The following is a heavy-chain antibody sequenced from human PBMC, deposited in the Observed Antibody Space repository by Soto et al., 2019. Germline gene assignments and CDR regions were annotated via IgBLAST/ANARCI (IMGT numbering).Heavy chain of an antibody. Sequence: PSETPYLTCAVSHESLDSIYHSAWIRQPTRRCLEWIASIYHTGTTYYTPSLRSRVTISVDTSKNQFSLRLSSVTAADSAGYYFSRTEHVGYYHLLGTGDLVIRAYGM. V-gene: IGHV4-38-2*01. CDR2: IYHTGTT. CDR1: HESLDSIYH. J-gene: IGHJ6*01. D-gene: IGHD3-3*01. CDR3: SRTEHVGYYHLLGTGDLVIRAYGM.